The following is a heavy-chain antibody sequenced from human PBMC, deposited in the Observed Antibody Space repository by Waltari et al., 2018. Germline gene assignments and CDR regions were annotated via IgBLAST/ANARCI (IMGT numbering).Heavy chain of an antibody. CDR1: GGSISSTNYY. D-gene: IGHD6-19*01. CDR3: VRSSEAVSSYNRFDP. CDR2: IYYSGIT. Sequence: QLQLQESGPGLLKPSETLSLTCTVSGGSISSTNYYWAWIRQPPGKGLEWIGTIYYSGITYYNPSLKSRVTMSVDTSKNQFSLKLSSVTAADTAIYVCVRSSEAVSSYNRFDPWGQGTLVAVSS. V-gene: IGHV4-39*01. J-gene: IGHJ5*02.